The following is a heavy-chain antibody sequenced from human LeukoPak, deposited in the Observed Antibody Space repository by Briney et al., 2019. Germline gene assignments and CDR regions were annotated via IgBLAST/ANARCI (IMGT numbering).Heavy chain of an antibody. CDR3: ARAGGGYFDY. CDR1: GFTFSSYW. Sequence: GGSLRLSCAVSGFTFSSYWMSWVRQPPGMGLELVANIKEDGSETYHVDSVKGRFTISRDNAGNSVYLHLDILRAGDTAVYFCARAGGGYFDYWGQGTLVTVSS. V-gene: IGHV3-7*03. D-gene: IGHD4-23*01. CDR2: IKEDGSET. J-gene: IGHJ4*02.